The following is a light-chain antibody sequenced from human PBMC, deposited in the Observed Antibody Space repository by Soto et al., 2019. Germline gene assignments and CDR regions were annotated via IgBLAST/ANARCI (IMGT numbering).Light chain of an antibody. CDR3: NSYASTSARL. V-gene: IGLV2-14*01. CDR1: SSDVGAFNY. CDR2: EVT. Sequence: QSALTQPASVSGSPGQSITISCTGTSSDVGAFNYVSWYQKHPGKTPKLIIYEVTNRPSGVSNRFSGSKSGNTASLTISGLQAEDEADYYCNSYASTSARLFGGGTKLTVL. J-gene: IGLJ3*02.